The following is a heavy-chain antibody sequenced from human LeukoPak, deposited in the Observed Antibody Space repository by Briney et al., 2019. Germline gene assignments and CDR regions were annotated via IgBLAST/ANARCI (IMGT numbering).Heavy chain of an antibody. V-gene: IGHV1-69*10. D-gene: IGHD3-9*01. J-gene: IGHJ6*03. CDR1: GVTFSDYA. CDR2: FIPILDTA. Sequence: GASVKVSCKASGVTFSDYALNWVRQAPGQGLEWMGVFIPILDTANSTQKFQGRLTITADMSTNTVYMELSRLRSDDTAVYYCARGPVLRYFDWLLSYYMDVWGKGTTVTVSS. CDR3: ARGPVLRYFDWLLSYYMDV.